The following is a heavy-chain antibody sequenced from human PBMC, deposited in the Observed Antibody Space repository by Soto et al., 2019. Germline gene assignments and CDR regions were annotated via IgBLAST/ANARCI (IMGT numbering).Heavy chain of an antibody. CDR2: IKQDGSEK. J-gene: IGHJ4*02. CDR3: AAGSGWLFDY. CDR1: GVTFSNYW. Sequence: GGSLRLSCAASGVTFSNYWMTWVRQAPGKGLEWVANIKQDGSEKYYVESVKGRFTISRDNAKNSLYLQMNSLRAEDTAVYYCAAGSGWLFDYWGQGSLVTVSS. V-gene: IGHV3-7*05. D-gene: IGHD6-19*01.